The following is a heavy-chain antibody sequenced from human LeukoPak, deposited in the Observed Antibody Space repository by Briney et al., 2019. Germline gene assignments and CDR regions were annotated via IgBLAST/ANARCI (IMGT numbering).Heavy chain of an antibody. CDR2: ISAGNGNT. V-gene: IGHV1-3*01. CDR3: AGDSGSGNNDY. J-gene: IGHJ4*02. Sequence: ASVKVSCKASGYTFTSYAIHWVRQAPGQRLEWMGWISAGNGNTKYSQNFQGRVTFISNTFATTAFMELSSLRSEDAAVYYCAGDSGSGNNDYWGQGTLVTVSS. CDR1: GYTFTSYA. D-gene: IGHD1-26*01.